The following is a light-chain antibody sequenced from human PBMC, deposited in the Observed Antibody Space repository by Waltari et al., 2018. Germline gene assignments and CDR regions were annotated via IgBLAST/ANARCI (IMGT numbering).Light chain of an antibody. CDR2: KDT. Sequence: YDLTQPSSVSVSPGQTATITCSGEVLAEKCVRWFQQKPGQAPTLILYKDTERPSGIPERFSGSSSGSTVTLTIRGALLEDEADYHCHAAADNNWFFGGGTKLTVL. CDR3: HAAADNNWF. V-gene: IGLV3-27*01. CDR1: VLAEKC. J-gene: IGLJ2*01.